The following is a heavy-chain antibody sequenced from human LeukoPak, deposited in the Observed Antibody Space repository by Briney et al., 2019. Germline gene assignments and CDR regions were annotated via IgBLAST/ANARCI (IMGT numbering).Heavy chain of an antibody. CDR1: GFTVSSNY. CDR2: ISSSSSYI. D-gene: IGHD4-17*01. J-gene: IGHJ5*02. V-gene: IGHV3-21*01. CDR3: ARDPDYGDSHGP. Sequence: KSGGSLRLSCAASGFTVSSNYMSWVRQAPGKGLEWVSSISSSSSYIYYADSVKGRFTISRDNAKNSLYLQMNSLRAEDTAVYYCARDPDYGDSHGPWGQGTLVTVSS.